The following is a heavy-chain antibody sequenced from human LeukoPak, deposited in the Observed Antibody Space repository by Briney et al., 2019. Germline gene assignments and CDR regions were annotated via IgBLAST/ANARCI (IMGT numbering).Heavy chain of an antibody. J-gene: IGHJ4*02. CDR3: ARGRRGSYFQDY. CDR1: GDSISSSSSY. Sequence: SETLSLTCTVSGDSISSSSSYWGWIRRPPGKGLEWIGSMWFGGTTSYNPSLKSRVTISVDTSKNQFSLKLSSVTAADTAVYYCARGRRGSYFQDYWGQGTLVTVSS. CDR2: MWFGGTT. V-gene: IGHV4-39*07. D-gene: IGHD1-26*01.